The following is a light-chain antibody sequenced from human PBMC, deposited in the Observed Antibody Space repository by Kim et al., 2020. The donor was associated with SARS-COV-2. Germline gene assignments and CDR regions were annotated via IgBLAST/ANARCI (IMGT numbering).Light chain of an antibody. CDR2: MGS. V-gene: IGKV2-28*01. CDR1: QSLLHSNGYTY. CDR3: MQPLQSLT. J-gene: IGKJ3*01. Sequence: DIVMTQSPLSLAVTPGEPASISCRSSQSLLHSNGYTYLDWYLQKPGQSPQLLIYMGSNRASGVPDRFSGSGSGTDFTLKISRVEAEDVGVYYCMQPLQSLTFGPGTKVDIK.